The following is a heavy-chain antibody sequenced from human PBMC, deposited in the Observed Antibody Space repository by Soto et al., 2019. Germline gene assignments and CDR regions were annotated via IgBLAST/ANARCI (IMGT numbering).Heavy chain of an antibody. CDR1: GFTFGDYA. Sequence: GGSLRLSCTASGFTFGDYAMSWFRQAPGKGLEWVGFIRSKAYGGTTEYAASVKGRFTISRDDSKSIAYLQMNSLKTEDTAVYYCTRDHIKDMVRTGKIYYYYYYGMDVWGQGTTVTVSS. V-gene: IGHV3-49*03. CDR2: IRSKAYGGTT. J-gene: IGHJ6*02. CDR3: TRDHIKDMVRTGKIYYYYYYGMDV. D-gene: IGHD3-10*01.